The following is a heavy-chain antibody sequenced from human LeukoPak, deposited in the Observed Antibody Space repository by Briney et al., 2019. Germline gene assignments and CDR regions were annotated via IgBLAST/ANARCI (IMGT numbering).Heavy chain of an antibody. Sequence: ASVKVSCKASGYTFTGYYMHWVRQAPGQGLEWMGWINPNSGGTNYAQKFQGRVTMTRDTPISTAYMELSRLRSDDTAVYYCARAPTAMDPFDYWGQGTLVTVSS. CDR1: GYTFTGYY. V-gene: IGHV1-2*02. D-gene: IGHD5-18*01. CDR2: INPNSGGT. J-gene: IGHJ4*02. CDR3: ARAPTAMDPFDY.